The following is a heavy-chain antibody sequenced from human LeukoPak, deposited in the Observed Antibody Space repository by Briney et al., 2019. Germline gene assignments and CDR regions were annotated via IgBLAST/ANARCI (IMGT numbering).Heavy chain of an antibody. CDR1: GFTFDDYG. Sequence: GGSLRLSCAASGFTFDDYGMSWVRQAPGKGLEWVSGINWNGGSTGYADSVKGRFTISRDNAKNSLYLQMNSLRAEDTALYHCARAMYQLLQGNAFDIWGQGTMVTVSS. CDR2: INWNGGST. V-gene: IGHV3-20*01. J-gene: IGHJ3*02. D-gene: IGHD2-2*01. CDR3: ARAMYQLLQGNAFDI.